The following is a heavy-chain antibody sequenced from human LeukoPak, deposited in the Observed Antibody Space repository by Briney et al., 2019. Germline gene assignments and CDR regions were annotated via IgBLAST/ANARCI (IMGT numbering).Heavy chain of an antibody. D-gene: IGHD3-10*01. CDR3: AKDRSYYGSGSLYP. V-gene: IGHV3-9*01. CDR1: GFTFDDYA. J-gene: IGHJ5*02. Sequence: PGGSLRLSCAASGFTFDDYAMHWVRQAPGKGLEWVSGISWNSGSIGYADSVKGRFTISRDNAKNSLYLQMNSLRAEDTALYYCAKDRSYYGSGSLYPWGQGTLVTVSS. CDR2: ISWNSGSI.